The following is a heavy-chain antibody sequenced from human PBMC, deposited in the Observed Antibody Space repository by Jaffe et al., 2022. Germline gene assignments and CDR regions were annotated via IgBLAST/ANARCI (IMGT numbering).Heavy chain of an antibody. J-gene: IGHJ4*02. CDR1: GYSISSGYY. D-gene: IGHD5-12*01. V-gene: IGHV4-38-2*02. Sequence: QVQLQESGPGLVKPSETLSLTCAVSGYSISSGYYWGWIRQPPGKGLEWIGSIYHSGSTYYNPSLKSRVTISVDTSKNQFSLKLSSVTAADTAVYYCARDNGYSGYVIPDYWGQGTLVTVSS. CDR2: IYHSGST. CDR3: ARDNGYSGYVIPDY.